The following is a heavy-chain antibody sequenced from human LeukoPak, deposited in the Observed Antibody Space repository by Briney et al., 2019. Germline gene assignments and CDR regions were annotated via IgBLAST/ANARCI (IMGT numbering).Heavy chain of an antibody. D-gene: IGHD1-1*01. CDR2: IIPIFGTA. V-gene: IGHV1-69*01. J-gene: IGHJ5*02. Sequence: ASVKVSCKASGGTLSSYAISWVRQAPGQGLEWMGGIIPIFGTANYAQKFQGRVTITADESTSTAYMELSSLRSEDTAVYYCAQGQYNWNDGRQEFDPWGQGTLVTVSS. CDR3: AQGQYNWNDGRQEFDP. CDR1: GGTLSSYA.